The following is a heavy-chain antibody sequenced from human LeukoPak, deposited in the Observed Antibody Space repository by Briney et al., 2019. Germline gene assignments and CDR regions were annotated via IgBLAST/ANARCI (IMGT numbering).Heavy chain of an antibody. D-gene: IGHD3-22*01. Sequence: GGSLRLSCAASGFTFSSYAMSWVRQAPGKGLKWVSAISGSGGSTYYADSVKGRFTISRDNSKNTLYLQMNSLRAEDTAVYYCAKSRAKTYYYDSSGYYYFDYWGQGTLVTVSS. CDR1: GFTFSSYA. J-gene: IGHJ4*02. CDR3: AKSRAKTYYYDSSGYYYFDY. CDR2: ISGSGGST. V-gene: IGHV3-23*01.